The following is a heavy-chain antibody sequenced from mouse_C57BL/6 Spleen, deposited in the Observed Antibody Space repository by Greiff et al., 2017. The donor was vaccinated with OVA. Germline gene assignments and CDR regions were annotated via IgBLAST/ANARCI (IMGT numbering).Heavy chain of an antibody. CDR2: ISSGSSTI. D-gene: IGHD1-1*01. J-gene: IGHJ4*01. V-gene: IGHV5-17*01. CDR1: GFTFSDYG. CDR3: ARRIYYGSSYDYAMDY. Sequence: VQLQQSGGGLVKPGGSLKLSCAASGFTFSDYGMHWVRQAPEKGLEWVAYISSGSSTIYYADTVKGRFTISRDNAKNTLFLQMTSLRSEDTAMYYCARRIYYGSSYDYAMDYWGQGTSVTVSS.